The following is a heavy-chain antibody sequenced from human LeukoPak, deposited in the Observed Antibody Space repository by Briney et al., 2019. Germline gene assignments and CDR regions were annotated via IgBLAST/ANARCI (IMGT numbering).Heavy chain of an antibody. CDR1: GFTFSSYW. CDR3: ARDVVYSDTTYYYYYMDV. J-gene: IGHJ6*03. Sequence: GGSLRLSCAASGFTFSSYWMSWVRQAPGKWLEWVANIKQDGSEKYYVDSVKGRFTISRDNAKNSLYLQMNSLRAEDTAVYYCARDVVYSDTTYYYYYMDVWGKGTTVTVSS. V-gene: IGHV3-7*01. D-gene: IGHD2-2*01. CDR2: IKQDGSEK.